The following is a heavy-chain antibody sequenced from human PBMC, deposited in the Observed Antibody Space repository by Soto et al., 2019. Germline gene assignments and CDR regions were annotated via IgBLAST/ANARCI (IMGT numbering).Heavy chain of an antibody. V-gene: IGHV1-18*01. CDR3: ASIYGSIGYYYGMDF. CDR1: GYTFTSYG. J-gene: IGHJ6*02. Sequence: QVQLVQSGAEVKKPGASVKVSCKASGYTFTSYGISWVRQAPGQGLEWMGWISAYNGNTNYAQKLQGRVTMTTDTPTSTAYMQLRSLRSDDTAVYYCASIYGSIGYYYGMDFWGQGTTVTVSS. D-gene: IGHD3-10*01. CDR2: ISAYNGNT.